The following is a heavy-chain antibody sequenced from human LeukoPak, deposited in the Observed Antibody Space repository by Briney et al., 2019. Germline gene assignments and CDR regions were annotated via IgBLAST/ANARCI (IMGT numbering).Heavy chain of an antibody. V-gene: IGHV3-21*01. CDR1: VFTFSSYS. CDR2: ISSSSSYI. D-gene: IGHD6-13*01. Sequence: GGSLRLSCAASVFTFSSYSMNWVRQAPGKGLEWVSSISSSSSYIYYADSVKGRFTISRDNAKNSLYLQMNSLRAEDTAVYYCARERGSSSWMTFDYWGQGTLVTVSS. J-gene: IGHJ4*02. CDR3: ARERGSSSWMTFDY.